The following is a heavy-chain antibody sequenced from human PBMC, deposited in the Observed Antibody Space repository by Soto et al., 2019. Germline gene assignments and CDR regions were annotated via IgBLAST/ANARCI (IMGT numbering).Heavy chain of an antibody. J-gene: IGHJ4*02. V-gene: IGHV3-30*18. CDR2: ISPDGSNK. D-gene: IGHD1-1*01. CDR1: GFTFNG. Sequence: GGSLRLSCAASGFTFNGMHWVRQAPGKGLEWVALISPDGSNKYYADSVKGRFTISRDNSKNTLHLQMNSLRGDDTAVYYCAKRSDAYNTLDHWGQGTLVTVSS. CDR3: AKRSDAYNTLDH.